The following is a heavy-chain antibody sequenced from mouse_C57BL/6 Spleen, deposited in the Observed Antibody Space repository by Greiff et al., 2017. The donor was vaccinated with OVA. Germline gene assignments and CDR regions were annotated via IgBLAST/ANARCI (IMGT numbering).Heavy chain of an antibody. D-gene: IGHD2-4*01. Sequence: QVQLQQSGAELARPGASVKLSCKASGYTFTSYGISWVKQRTGQGLEWIGEIYPRSGNTYYNEKFKGKATLTADKSSSTAYMELRSLTSEDSAVYVCARNSDDYAWFAYWGQGTLVTVSA. CDR2: IYPRSGNT. V-gene: IGHV1-81*01. J-gene: IGHJ3*01. CDR1: GYTFTSYG. CDR3: ARNSDDYAWFAY.